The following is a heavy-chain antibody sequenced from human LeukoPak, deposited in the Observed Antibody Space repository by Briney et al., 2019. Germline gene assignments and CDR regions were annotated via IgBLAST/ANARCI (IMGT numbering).Heavy chain of an antibody. CDR1: GITFSSYA. CDR2: ISGSGVNT. D-gene: IGHD2-21*01. CDR3: ATEKGDSPDY. Sequence: PGGSLRLSCAASGITFSSYAMSWVRQAPGKGLEWVSGISGSGVNTYYADSVKGRFTISRDNSKNMLFLQMNSLRAEDTAVYYCATEKGDSPDYWGQGTLVTVSS. V-gene: IGHV3-23*01. J-gene: IGHJ4*02.